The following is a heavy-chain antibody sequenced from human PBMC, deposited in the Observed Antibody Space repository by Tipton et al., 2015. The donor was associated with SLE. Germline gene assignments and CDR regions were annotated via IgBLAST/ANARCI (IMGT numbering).Heavy chain of an antibody. D-gene: IGHD6-13*01. CDR3: AMYTSSWGAFDI. CDR1: GFTFGSYW. Sequence: GSLRLSCAASGFTFGSYWMSWVRQAPGKGLEWVVNIKEDGSEKHYVDSVKGRFTISRDNAKNSLYLQMNSLRAEDTAVYYCAMYTSSWGAFDIWGQGTMVTVSS. J-gene: IGHJ3*02. V-gene: IGHV3-7*03. CDR2: IKEDGSEK.